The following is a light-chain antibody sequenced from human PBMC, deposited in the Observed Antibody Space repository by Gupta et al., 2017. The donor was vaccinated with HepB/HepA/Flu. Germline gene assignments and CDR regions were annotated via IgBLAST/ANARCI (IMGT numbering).Light chain of an antibody. CDR1: QSVSSSS. J-gene: IGKJ5*01. CDR3: QQYGTSPTT. Sequence: EIVLTQSPGTLSLSPGERAIFSCRASQSVSSSSLAWYQQKPGQAPRLLIYGASSRATGTPDRFSGSGSGTDFSLIISRLEPEDLAVYYCQQYGTSPTTFGQGTRLEIK. V-gene: IGKV3-20*01. CDR2: GAS.